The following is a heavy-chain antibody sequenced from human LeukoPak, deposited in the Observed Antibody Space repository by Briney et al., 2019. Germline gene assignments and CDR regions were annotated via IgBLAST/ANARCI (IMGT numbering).Heavy chain of an antibody. CDR2: INTNTGNP. Sequence: ASVKVSCKASGYTFTSYAMNWVRQAPGQGLEWMGWINTNTGNPTYAQGFTGRFVFSLDTSVSTAYLQISSLKAEDTAVYYCAREVAVYTYDSSGLPGGFDPWGQGTLVTVSS. D-gene: IGHD3-22*01. CDR1: GYTFTSYA. J-gene: IGHJ5*02. V-gene: IGHV7-4-1*02. CDR3: AREVAVYTYDSSGLPGGFDP.